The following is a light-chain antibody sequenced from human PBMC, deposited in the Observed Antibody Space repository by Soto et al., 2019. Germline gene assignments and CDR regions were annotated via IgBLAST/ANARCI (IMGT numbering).Light chain of an antibody. CDR3: QQYNNWPGT. J-gene: IGKJ1*01. Sequence: EIVMTQSPATLSVSPGERATLSCRASQSVSSNLAWYQQKPGQAPSLLIYGASTRATGIPARFSGSGSGTEFPLTISSLQSGDFAVYYCQQYNNWPGTFGQGTKVEIK. V-gene: IGKV3-15*01. CDR1: QSVSSN. CDR2: GAS.